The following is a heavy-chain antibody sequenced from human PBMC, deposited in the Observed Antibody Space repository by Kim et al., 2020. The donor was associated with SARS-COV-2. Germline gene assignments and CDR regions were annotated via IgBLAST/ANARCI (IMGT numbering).Heavy chain of an antibody. Sequence: SETLSLTCAVYGGSFSGYYWSWIRQPPGKGLEWIGEINHSGSTNYNPSLKSRVTISVDTSKNQFSLKLSSVTAADTAVYYCARGWLGGKYYFDYWGQGTLVTVSS. CDR1: GGSFSGYY. CDR3: ARGWLGGKYYFDY. CDR2: INHSGST. J-gene: IGHJ4*02. V-gene: IGHV4-34*01. D-gene: IGHD6-19*01.